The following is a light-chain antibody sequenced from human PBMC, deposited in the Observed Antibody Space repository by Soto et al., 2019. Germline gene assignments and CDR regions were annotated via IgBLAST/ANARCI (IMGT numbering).Light chain of an antibody. CDR3: QKYSYYST. J-gene: IGKJ1*01. CDR1: QSLNGR. CDR2: DVS. V-gene: IGKV1-5*01. Sequence: DIQMTQSPSTLSSSIGDRVTITCRASQSLNGRLAWYQQRPGHAPNLLIYDVSTLETGVPSRFSGTGSETEFTLTISGLQPDDFATYYCQKYSYYSTFGPGTKVEIK.